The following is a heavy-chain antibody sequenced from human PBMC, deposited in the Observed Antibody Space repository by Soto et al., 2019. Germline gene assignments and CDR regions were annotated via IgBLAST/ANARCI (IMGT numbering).Heavy chain of an antibody. Sequence: PSETLSLTCTVSVGSISSGDYHWSWIRQPPGKGLEWIGFVYYTGNTYYNPSLKSRVTISVDTSKNQFSLKLSSVTAADTAVYYCARSDFWSGYYTDYWGQGTLVTVSS. CDR2: VYYTGNT. CDR1: VGSISSGDYH. D-gene: IGHD3-3*01. CDR3: ARSDFWSGYYTDY. J-gene: IGHJ4*02. V-gene: IGHV4-30-4*08.